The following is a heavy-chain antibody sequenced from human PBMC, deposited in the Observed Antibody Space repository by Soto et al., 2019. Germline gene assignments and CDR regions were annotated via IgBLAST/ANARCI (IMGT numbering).Heavy chain of an antibody. CDR3: SRVNFFTQCSRGKCLEDAFDI. CDR2: IKADGSEK. Sequence: GGSLRLSCVSSEFALSRYWMSWVRQAPGKGLEWVASIKADGSEKYYVDSVKGRFTITKDNAKNSLSLEMNSLRAEDTAVYYCSRVNFFTQCSRGKCLEDAFDIWGQGTMVTVSS. CDR1: EFALSRYW. D-gene: IGHD2-2*01. V-gene: IGHV3-7*01. J-gene: IGHJ3*02.